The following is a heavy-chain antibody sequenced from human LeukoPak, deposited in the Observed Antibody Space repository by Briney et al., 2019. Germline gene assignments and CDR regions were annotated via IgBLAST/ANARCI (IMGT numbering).Heavy chain of an antibody. CDR2: IRYDGSNK. D-gene: IGHD6-13*01. Sequence: PGGSLRLSCAASGFTFSSYGMHWVRQAPGKGLEWVAFIRYDGSNKYYADSVKGRFTISRDTSKNTLFVQMNNLRPEDTAVYYCAKDRAGNSWNFDYWGQGTLVTVSS. J-gene: IGHJ4*02. CDR3: AKDRAGNSWNFDY. V-gene: IGHV3-30*02. CDR1: GFTFSSYG.